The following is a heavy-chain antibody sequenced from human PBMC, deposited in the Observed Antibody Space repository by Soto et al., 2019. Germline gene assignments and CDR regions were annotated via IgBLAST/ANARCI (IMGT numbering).Heavy chain of an antibody. J-gene: IGHJ4*02. D-gene: IGHD3-10*01. CDR2: IYWDDDK. V-gene: IGHV2-5*02. CDR3: ANRSMVRVFDY. Sequence: QITLKESGPTLVKPTQNLTLTCTFSGFLLSTSGVGLGWICQPTGKALEWLALIYWDDDKDYRPSLKSRLTITKDTSKNQVVLTMTSVDPVDTATYYCANRSMVRVFDYWCLGTLVTVSS. CDR1: GFLLSTSGVG.